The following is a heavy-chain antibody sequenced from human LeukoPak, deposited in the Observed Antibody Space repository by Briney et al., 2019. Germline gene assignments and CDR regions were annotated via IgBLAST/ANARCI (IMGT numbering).Heavy chain of an antibody. V-gene: IGHV3-64*01. Sequence: GGSLRLSCAASGFTFSSYAMHWVRQAPGKGLEYVSAISGNGGNTFYANSVKGRFTISRDNSKNTLYLQMGSLKPEDMAVYYCARGAKWAYYFDYWGQGTLVTVSS. D-gene: IGHD1-26*01. CDR1: GFTFSSYA. J-gene: IGHJ4*02. CDR2: ISGNGGNT. CDR3: ARGAKWAYYFDY.